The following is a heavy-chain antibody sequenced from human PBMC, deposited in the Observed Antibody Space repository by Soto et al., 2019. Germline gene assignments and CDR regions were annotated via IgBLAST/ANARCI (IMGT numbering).Heavy chain of an antibody. CDR1: GGSVSSNSAA. Sequence: SQTLSLTCAISGGSVSSNSAAWNWIRQSPSRGLEWLGRTYYRSKWYNDYAVSVKSRITINPDTSKNQFSLQLNSVTPEDTAVYYCARDRTIFGVVIPRPFDYWGQGTLVTVS. D-gene: IGHD3-3*01. J-gene: IGHJ4*02. CDR3: ARDRTIFGVVIPRPFDY. CDR2: TYYRSKWYN. V-gene: IGHV6-1*01.